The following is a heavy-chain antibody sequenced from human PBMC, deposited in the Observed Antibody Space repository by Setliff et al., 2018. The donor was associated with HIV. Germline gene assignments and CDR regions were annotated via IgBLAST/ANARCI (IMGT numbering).Heavy chain of an antibody. J-gene: IGHJ3*02. CDR3: ARVEGSIAAEAKDI. Sequence: GGSLRLSCAAPGFTFSSYSMNWVRQAPGKGLEWVSSISSSSSYIYYADSVKGRFTISRDNAKNSLYLQMNSLRAEDTAVYYCARVEGSIAAEAKDIWGQGTMVTVSS. D-gene: IGHD6-13*01. V-gene: IGHV3-21*01. CDR1: GFTFSSYS. CDR2: ISSSSSYI.